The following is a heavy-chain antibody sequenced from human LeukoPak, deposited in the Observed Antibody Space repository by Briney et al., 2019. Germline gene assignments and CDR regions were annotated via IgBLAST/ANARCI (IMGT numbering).Heavy chain of an antibody. CDR3: ARSFNYYDISGYYWNY. J-gene: IGHJ4*02. CDR2: IKQDGSEK. V-gene: IGHV3-7*05. Sequence: GGPVRLSCAASGFTFSSYWMTWVRQAPGKGLEWVANIKQDGSEKYYVDSVKGRFTISRDNAKNSLYLQMNSLRAEDTAVYFCARSFNYYDISGYYWNYWGQGTLVTVSS. CDR1: GFTFSSYW. D-gene: IGHD3-22*01.